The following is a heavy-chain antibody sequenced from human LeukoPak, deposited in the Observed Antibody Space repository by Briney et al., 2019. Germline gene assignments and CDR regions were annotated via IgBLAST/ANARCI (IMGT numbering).Heavy chain of an antibody. CDR1: GFIFSSYG. CDR2: IRFDGSNT. CDR3: AQGHSHTAMYF. D-gene: IGHD5-18*01. V-gene: IGHV3-30*02. J-gene: IGHJ4*02. Sequence: GGSLRLSCAASGFIFSSYGMHWVRQAPGKGLEWVTLIRFDGSNTYYSDSVKGRFTISRGNSKNTLYLQMNSLRVEDTAVYYCAQGHSHTAMYFWGQGTLVTVSS.